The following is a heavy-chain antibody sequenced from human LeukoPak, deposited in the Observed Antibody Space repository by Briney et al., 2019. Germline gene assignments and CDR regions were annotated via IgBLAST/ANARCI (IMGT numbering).Heavy chain of an antibody. Sequence: GGSLRLSCAASGFTFSSYAMSWVRQAPGKGLEWVSAISGSGGSTYYADSVKGRFTISRDNSKNTLYLQMNSLRAEDTAVYYCVKEGSYDILTGYSPDAFDIWGQGAMVTVSS. CDR3: VKEGSYDILTGYSPDAFDI. J-gene: IGHJ3*02. CDR1: GFTFSSYA. V-gene: IGHV3-23*01. CDR2: ISGSGGST. D-gene: IGHD3-9*01.